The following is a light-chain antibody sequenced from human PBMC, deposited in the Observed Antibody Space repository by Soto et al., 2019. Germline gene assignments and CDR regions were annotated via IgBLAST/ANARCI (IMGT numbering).Light chain of an antibody. CDR1: QDIRTE. CDR2: GSF. V-gene: IGKV1-6*01. Sequence: AIQMTQSPSSLSASVGDRVTITCRASQDIRTELGWYQQKPGKAPQLLIYGSFNLQSGVPSRFSGSGSGTDFTLTINSLQPEDFATYYCLQDSKYPRTFGQGTKVEV. CDR3: LQDSKYPRT. J-gene: IGKJ1*01.